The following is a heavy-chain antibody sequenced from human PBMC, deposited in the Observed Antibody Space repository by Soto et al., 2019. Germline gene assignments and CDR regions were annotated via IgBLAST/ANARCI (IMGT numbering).Heavy chain of an antibody. CDR2: ITGSSSNL. CDR3: AKGGAVYGLLTHDY. CDR1: GFNFRDYA. Sequence: EVQLLESGGGLDQPGGSLRHSCAASGFNFRDYAISWVRQAPGKGLEWVTTITGSSSNLYYSDSVKGRFAISRDNSKNTLYLQMDSLTAEDTAVYYCAKGGAVYGLLTHDYWGQGTLVTVSS. V-gene: IGHV3-23*01. J-gene: IGHJ4*02. D-gene: IGHD3-9*01.